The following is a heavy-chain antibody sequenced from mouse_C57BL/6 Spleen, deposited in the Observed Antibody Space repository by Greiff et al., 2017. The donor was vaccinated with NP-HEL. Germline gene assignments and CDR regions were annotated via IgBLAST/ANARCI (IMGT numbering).Heavy chain of an antibody. V-gene: IGHV5-16*01. CDR2: INYDGSST. J-gene: IGHJ2*01. Sequence: EVQVVESEGGLVQPGSSMKLSCTASGFTFSDYYMAWVRQVPEKGLEWVANINYDGSSTYYLDSLKSRFIISRDNAKNILYLQMSSLKSEDTATYYCARAPYSNYYFDYWGQGTTLTVSS. CDR1: GFTFSDYY. CDR3: ARAPYSNYYFDY. D-gene: IGHD2-5*01.